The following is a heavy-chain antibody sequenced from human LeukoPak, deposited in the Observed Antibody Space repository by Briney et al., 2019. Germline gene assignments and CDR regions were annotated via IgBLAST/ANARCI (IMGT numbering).Heavy chain of an antibody. D-gene: IGHD1-14*01. V-gene: IGHV5-51*01. Sequence: PGESPKISCKGSGYSFTSYWIGWVRQMPGKGLEWMGIIYPGDSDTRYSPSFQGQVTISADKSISTAYLQWSSLKASDTAMYYCARLTLGPDYYYYYMDVWGKGTTVTVSS. CDR1: GYSFTSYW. CDR2: IYPGDSDT. J-gene: IGHJ6*03. CDR3: ARLTLGPDYYYYYMDV.